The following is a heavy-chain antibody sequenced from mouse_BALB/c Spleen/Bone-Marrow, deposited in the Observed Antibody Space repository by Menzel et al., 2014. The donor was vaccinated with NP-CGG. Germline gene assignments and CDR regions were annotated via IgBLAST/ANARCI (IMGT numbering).Heavy chain of an antibody. V-gene: IGHV1-7*01. J-gene: IGHJ2*01. CDR2: INPSTGYT. Sequence: VQGVESGAELAKPGASVKMSCKASGYTFTTYWMHWVKQRPGQGLEWIGYINPSTGYTEYNQKFKDKATSTADKSSSTAYMQLIILTFEDSAVYYCARDLDYWGQGTTLTVSS. CDR1: GYTFTTYW. CDR3: ARDLDY.